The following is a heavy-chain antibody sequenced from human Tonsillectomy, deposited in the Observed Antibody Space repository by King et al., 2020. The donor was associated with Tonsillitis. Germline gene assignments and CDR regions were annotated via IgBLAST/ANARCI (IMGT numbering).Heavy chain of an antibody. CDR3: AKDKSFTIFGVVIDAFDI. D-gene: IGHD3-3*01. CDR1: GFTFSSYA. CDR2: ISGSGGST. V-gene: IGHV3-23*04. Sequence: VQLVESGGGLVQPGGSLRLSCAASGFTFSSYAMSWVRQAPGKGLEWVSAISGSGGSTYYADSVKGRFTISRDNSKNTLYLQMNSLRAEDTAVYYCAKDKSFTIFGVVIDAFDIWGQGTMVTVSS. J-gene: IGHJ3*02.